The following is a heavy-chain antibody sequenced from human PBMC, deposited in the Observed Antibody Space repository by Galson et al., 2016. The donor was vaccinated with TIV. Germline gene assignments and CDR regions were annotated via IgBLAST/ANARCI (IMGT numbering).Heavy chain of an antibody. D-gene: IGHD2-2*01. CDR2: INWNGEWT. Sequence: SLRLSCAASGFIFDEHAMSWVRQAPGKGLEWVAGINWNGEWTLYADSVKGRFTISRDSARRSVHPQMDSLSVEDTALYYCARGSPVRCSNFSCYLAHWGQGTLVTVSS. J-gene: IGHJ4*02. V-gene: IGHV3-20*04. CDR3: ARGSPVRCSNFSCYLAH. CDR1: GFIFDEHA.